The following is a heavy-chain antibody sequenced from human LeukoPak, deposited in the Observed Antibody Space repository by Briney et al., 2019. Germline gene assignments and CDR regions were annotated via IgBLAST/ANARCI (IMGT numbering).Heavy chain of an antibody. J-gene: IGHJ4*02. CDR1: GFTFSSYA. CDR2: ISTGGDFT. D-gene: IGHD5-24*01. Sequence: GGSLRLSCADSGFTFSSYAMTWVRQAPGKGLEWVSAISTGGDFTNYADSVKGRFTISRDNSKNTLSLQMNSLRAEDTAVYYCARGRRDGYNLGYWGQGTLVAVSS. V-gene: IGHV3-23*01. CDR3: ARGRRDGYNLGY.